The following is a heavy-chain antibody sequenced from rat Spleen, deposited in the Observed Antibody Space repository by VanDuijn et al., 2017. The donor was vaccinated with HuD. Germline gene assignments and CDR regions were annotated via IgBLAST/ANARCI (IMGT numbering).Heavy chain of an antibody. D-gene: IGHD1-4*01. Sequence: EVQLVESGGGLVHPGRSMKLSCAASGFTFSNYDMAWVRQAPKKGLEWVATISYDGSSTNYRDSVKGRFTISRDNAKTTLYLQMDSLRSEDTATYYCARPNYPGFNYFDYWGQGVMVTVSS. CDR1: GFTFSNYD. CDR3: ARPNYPGFNYFDY. CDR2: ISYDGSST. J-gene: IGHJ2*01. V-gene: IGHV5-7*01.